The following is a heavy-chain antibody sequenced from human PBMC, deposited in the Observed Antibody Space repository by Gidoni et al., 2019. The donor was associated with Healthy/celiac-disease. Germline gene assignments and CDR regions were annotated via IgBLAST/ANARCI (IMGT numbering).Heavy chain of an antibody. V-gene: IGHV1-69*01. J-gene: IGHJ6*02. CDR2: IIPIFGTA. CDR1: GGTFSSYA. Sequence: GKKPGSSVKVSCKASGGTFSSYAISWVRQAPGQGLEWMGGIIPIFGTANYAQKFQGRVTITADESTSTAYMELSSLRSEDTAVYYCARYCSGGSCGRALYYYYGMDVWGQGTTVTVSS. D-gene: IGHD2-15*01. CDR3: ARYCSGGSCGRALYYYYGMDV.